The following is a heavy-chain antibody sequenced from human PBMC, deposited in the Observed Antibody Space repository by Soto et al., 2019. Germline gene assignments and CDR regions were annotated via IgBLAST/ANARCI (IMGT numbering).Heavy chain of an antibody. D-gene: IGHD2-8*01. CDR1: GGSISSGGYY. CDR2: IYYSGST. CDR3: ARGPGKNGVWQNWFDP. J-gene: IGHJ5*02. Sequence: QVQLQESGPGLVKPSQTLSLTCTVSGGSISSGGYYWSWIRQHPGKGLEWIGYIYYSGSTYYNPSHKSRVTISVDTSKNQFSLKLSSVTAADTAVYYCARGPGKNGVWQNWFDPWGQGTLVTVSS. V-gene: IGHV4-31*03.